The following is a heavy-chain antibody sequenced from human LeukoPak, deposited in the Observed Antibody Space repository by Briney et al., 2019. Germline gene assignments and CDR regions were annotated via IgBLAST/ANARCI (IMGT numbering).Heavy chain of an antibody. V-gene: IGHV4-59*01. Sequence: PSETLSLTCIVSGGSISSYYWSWIRQPPGKGPEWIGYMFYSGSTTYNPSLKSRVTMSVDTSKNHFSLNLTSVTAADTAVYYCATEAPIFQYWGQGTLVTVSS. D-gene: IGHD3-3*01. CDR3: ATEAPIFQY. CDR1: GGSISSYY. CDR2: MFYSGST. J-gene: IGHJ1*01.